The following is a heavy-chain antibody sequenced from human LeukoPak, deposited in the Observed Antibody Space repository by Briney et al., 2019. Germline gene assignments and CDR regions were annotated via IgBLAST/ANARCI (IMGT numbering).Heavy chain of an antibody. J-gene: IGHJ6*03. D-gene: IGHD3-9*01. CDR1: GYTFTSYD. CDR3: ARGLEDYDILTGYFPTYYYYYMDV. Sequence: ASVKVSCEASGYTFTSYDINWVRQATGQGLEWMGWMNPNSGNTGYAQKFQGRVTMTRSTSISTAYMELSSLRSEDTAVYYCARGLEDYDILTGYFPTYYYYYMDVWGKGTTVTISS. CDR2: MNPNSGNT. V-gene: IGHV1-8*01.